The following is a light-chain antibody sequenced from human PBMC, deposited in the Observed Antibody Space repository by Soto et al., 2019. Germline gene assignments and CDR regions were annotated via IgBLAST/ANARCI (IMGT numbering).Light chain of an antibody. Sequence: QSVLTQPPSVSGAPGQRVTISCTGSSSNIGAGYDVHWYQQLPGTAPKLLIYRNDNRPSGVPDRFSGSKSGTSASLAITGLQAEDEADYYCQSFDSSLGDYGFGTGTKVTVL. V-gene: IGLV1-40*01. CDR1: SSNIGAGYD. CDR3: QSFDSSLGDYG. J-gene: IGLJ1*01. CDR2: RND.